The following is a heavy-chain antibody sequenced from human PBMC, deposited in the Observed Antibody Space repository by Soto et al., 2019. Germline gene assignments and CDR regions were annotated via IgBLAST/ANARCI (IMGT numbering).Heavy chain of an antibody. J-gene: IGHJ4*02. CDR2: ISYDGSNK. V-gene: IGHV3-30-3*01. CDR3: ARDGGELGNSD. Sequence: QVQLVESGGGVVQPGRSLRLSCAAYGFTFSSYAMHWVRQDPGKGLEWVAVISYDGSNKYYADSVKGRFTISRDNSKNTLYLQMNSLRAEDTAVYYCARDGGELGNSDWGQGTLVTVSS. D-gene: IGHD1-26*01. CDR1: GFTFSSYA.